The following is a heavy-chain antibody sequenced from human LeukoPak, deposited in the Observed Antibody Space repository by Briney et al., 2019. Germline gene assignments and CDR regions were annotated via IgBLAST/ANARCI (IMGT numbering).Heavy chain of an antibody. V-gene: IGHV1-69*13. CDR1: GGTCSSYA. CDR3: ARDPSKYQLLEEDSV. D-gene: IGHD2-2*01. CDR2: IIPIFGTA. J-gene: IGHJ4*02. Sequence: SVKVSCKASGGTCSSYAISSVRQAPGQGLEWVGGIIPIFGTANYAQKFQGRVTITADESTSTAYMELRSLRSDDTAVYYCARDPSKYQLLEEDSVWGQGTLVTVSS.